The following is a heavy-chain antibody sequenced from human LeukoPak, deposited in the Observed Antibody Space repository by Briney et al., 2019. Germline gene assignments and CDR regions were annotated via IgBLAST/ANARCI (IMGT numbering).Heavy chain of an antibody. V-gene: IGHV4-30-2*01. D-gene: IGHD6-6*01. CDR1: GGSISSGGYS. J-gene: IGHJ4*02. CDR3: ARASIAARLFDY. CDR2: IYHSGST. Sequence: SQTLSLTCAVSGGSISSGGYSWSWIRQPPGKGLEWIGYIYHSGSTYYNPSLKSRVTISVDRSKNQFSLKLSSVTAADTAVYYCARASIAARLFDYWGQGTLVTVSS.